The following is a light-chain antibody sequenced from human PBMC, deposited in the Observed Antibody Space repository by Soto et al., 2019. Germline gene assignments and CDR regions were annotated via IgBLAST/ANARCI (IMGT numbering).Light chain of an antibody. Sequence: VVLTQSPATLSLSPGERATLSCRTSLSVSVYLDWYQQKPGQAPRLLISDASNRATGIPARFSGSGSGTDFTLTNSSLEPEDFAVYYCHQRQYWPPITFGQGTRLEMK. CDR1: LSVSVY. CDR2: DAS. J-gene: IGKJ5*01. V-gene: IGKV3-11*01. CDR3: HQRQYWPPIT.